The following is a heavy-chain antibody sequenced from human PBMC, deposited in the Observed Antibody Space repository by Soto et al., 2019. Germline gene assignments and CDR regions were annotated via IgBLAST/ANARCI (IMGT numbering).Heavy chain of an antibody. CDR3: AKGGAYYDFWSWVD. Sequence: EVQLLESGGGLVQPGGSLRLSFAASGFTFSSYAMSWVRQAPGKGLESVSAISGSGGSTYYADSVKGRFNISRDNSTNTLYMQMNSLRAEDTAVYYCAKGGAYYDFWSWVDWGQGTLVTVSS. CDR1: GFTFSSYA. D-gene: IGHD3-3*01. J-gene: IGHJ4*02. V-gene: IGHV3-23*01. CDR2: ISGSGGST.